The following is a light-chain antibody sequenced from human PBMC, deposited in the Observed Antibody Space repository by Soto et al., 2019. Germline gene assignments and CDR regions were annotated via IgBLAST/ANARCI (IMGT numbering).Light chain of an antibody. CDR2: LGS. CDR3: MQALQTPRT. J-gene: IGKJ1*01. CDR1: QSLLESNGYNY. V-gene: IGKV2-28*01. Sequence: DIVMTQSPLSLPVTPGEPASISCRSSQSLLESNGYNYLDWYLQKPGQSPQFLIYLGSNRASGVPDRFSGSGSGTDFTLKISRVEAEDVGVYYCMQALQTPRTFGQGTKVEIK.